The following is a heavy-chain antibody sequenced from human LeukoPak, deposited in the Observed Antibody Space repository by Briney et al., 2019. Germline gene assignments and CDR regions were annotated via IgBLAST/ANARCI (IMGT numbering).Heavy chain of an antibody. CDR1: GGSISSGGYS. J-gene: IGHJ5*02. Sequence: SQTLSLTCAVSGGSISSGGYSWSWIRQPPGKGLEWIGYIYYSGSTNYNPSLKSRVTISVDTSKNQFSLKLSSVTAADTAVYYCARDRGRDGYNRLNWFDPWGQGTLVTVSS. D-gene: IGHD5-24*01. CDR3: ARDRGRDGYNRLNWFDP. CDR2: IYYSGST. V-gene: IGHV4-61*08.